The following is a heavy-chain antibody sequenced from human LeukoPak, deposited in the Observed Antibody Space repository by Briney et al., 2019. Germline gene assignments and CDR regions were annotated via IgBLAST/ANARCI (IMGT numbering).Heavy chain of an antibody. V-gene: IGHV3-23*01. J-gene: IGHJ4*02. D-gene: IGHD3-10*01. CDR3: ARFPSYVWFGELCYFDY. CDR1: GFTFSSYA. CDR2: ISGSGGST. Sequence: PGGSLRLSCAASGFTFSSYAMSWVRQAPGKGLEWVAAISGSGGSTYYADSVKGRFTISRDNSKNTLYLQMNSLRAEDTAVYYCARFPSYVWFGELCYFDYWGQGTLVTVSS.